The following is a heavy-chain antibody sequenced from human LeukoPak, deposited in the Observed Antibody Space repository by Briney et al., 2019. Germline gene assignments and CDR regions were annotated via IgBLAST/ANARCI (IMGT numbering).Heavy chain of an antibody. CDR1: GGSISSHY. V-gene: IGHV4-59*11. CDR2: INYSGST. Sequence: SETLSLTCSVSGGSISSHYWSWIWQTPGEGLEWIGQINYSGSTYYNPSLKTRVTLSIDTSKNQFSLKLSSVTAADTAVYYCARDIEAVGATLYFDYWGQGTLVTVSS. CDR3: ARDIEAVGATLYFDY. D-gene: IGHD1-26*01. J-gene: IGHJ4*02.